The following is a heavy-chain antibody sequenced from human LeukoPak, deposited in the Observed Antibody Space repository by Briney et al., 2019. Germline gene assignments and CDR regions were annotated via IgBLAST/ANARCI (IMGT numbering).Heavy chain of an antibody. V-gene: IGHV4-61*02. CDR3: ARDNWTRWLHPQNSSDFDY. D-gene: IGHD5-24*01. Sequence: SQTLSLTCTVSGDSISSGDYYWSWIRQPAGKGLEWIGRISSSGSTYYNPSLKSRVTISVDTSKNQFSLKLSSVTAADTAVYYCARDNWTRWLHPQNSSDFDYWGQGTLVTVSS. CDR1: GDSISSGDYY. CDR2: ISSSGST. J-gene: IGHJ4*02.